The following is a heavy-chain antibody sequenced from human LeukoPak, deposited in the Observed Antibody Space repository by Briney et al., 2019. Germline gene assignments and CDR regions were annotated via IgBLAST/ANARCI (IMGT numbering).Heavy chain of an antibody. CDR1: GFMFSGYG. D-gene: IGHD1-14*01. CDR2: VSHVGIHQ. CDR3: VKVVHPTPREITPGD. V-gene: IGHV3-30*18. J-gene: IGHJ4*02. Sequence: PGTSLRLSCAASGFMFSGYGIHWVRQAPGKGLEWLAVVSHVGIHQYYAQSVRGRFTISRDNFRNSVFLEMDSLGVEDTAVYYCVKVVHPTPREITPGDWGQGTLVVVDS.